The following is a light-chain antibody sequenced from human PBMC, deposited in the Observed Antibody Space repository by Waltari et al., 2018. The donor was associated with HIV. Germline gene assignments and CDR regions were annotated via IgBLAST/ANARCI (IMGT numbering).Light chain of an antibody. CDR3: QQRSNWPPFT. J-gene: IGKJ3*01. V-gene: IGKV3-11*01. CDR1: QSFGNY. Sequence: EILLTQSPATLSLSPGERATLSCRASQSFGNYLAWYQQIAGQSPILLIYAASKRATGIPARFSGRGSVTDFTLTISSLEPEDAALYHCQQRSNWPPFTFGPGTRVEI. CDR2: AAS.